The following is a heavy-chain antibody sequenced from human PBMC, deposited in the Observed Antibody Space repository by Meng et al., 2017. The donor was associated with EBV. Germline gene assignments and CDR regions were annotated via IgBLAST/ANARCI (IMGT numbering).Heavy chain of an antibody. D-gene: IGHD1-26*01. CDR1: GFPFSGCA. CDR2: IRSKANSYAT. V-gene: IGHV3-73*01. CDR3: TRLDGSYIYY. J-gene: IGHJ4*02. Sequence: VELVGAGGGLVRPGGSRKPACAASGFPFSGCAMHWVRRASGQGLEWVSRIRSKANSYATAYAASVKGRFTISRDDSKNTAYLQMNSLKTENTAVYYCTRLDGSYIYYWGQGTLVTVSS.